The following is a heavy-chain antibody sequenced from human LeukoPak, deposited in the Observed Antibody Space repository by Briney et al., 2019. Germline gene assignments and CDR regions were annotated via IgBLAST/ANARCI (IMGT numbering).Heavy chain of an antibody. J-gene: IGHJ4*02. D-gene: IGHD2-15*01. CDR2: INDSGSV. Sequence: SETLSLTCAVSVGSFSGYYWSWIRQPPRKGLEWIGEINDSGSVNCNPSLKNRVTLSVDTSKNQFSLRLSSVAAADTAVYYCARRLVDSGASQVSDDWGQGTLVTVSS. V-gene: IGHV4-34*01. CDR1: VGSFSGYY. CDR3: ARRLVDSGASQVSDD.